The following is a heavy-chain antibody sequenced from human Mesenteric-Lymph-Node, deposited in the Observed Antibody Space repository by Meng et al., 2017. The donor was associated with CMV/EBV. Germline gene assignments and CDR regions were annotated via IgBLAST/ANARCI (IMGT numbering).Heavy chain of an antibody. Sequence: ASVKVSCKASGYTFTSYGISWVRQAPGQGLEWMGWISAYNGNTNYAQKLQGRVTMTTDTSTSTAYMELRSLRSDDTAVYYCARLNFWSDYYYYGMDVWGQGTTVTVSS. CDR3: ARLNFWSDYYYYGMDV. CDR2: ISAYNGNT. D-gene: IGHD3-3*01. V-gene: IGHV1-18*01. J-gene: IGHJ6*02. CDR1: GYTFTSYG.